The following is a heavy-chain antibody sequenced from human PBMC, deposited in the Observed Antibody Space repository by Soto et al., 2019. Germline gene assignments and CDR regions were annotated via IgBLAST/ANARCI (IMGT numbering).Heavy chain of an antibody. CDR3: ARTVTTAFDI. CDR1: GGSISSYY. J-gene: IGHJ3*02. Sequence: SETLSLTCTVSGGSISSYYWSWIRQPPGKGLEWIGYIYYSGSTNYNPSLKSRVTISVDTSKNQFPLKLSSVTAADTAVYYCARTVTTAFDIWGQGTMVTVSS. V-gene: IGHV4-59*01. D-gene: IGHD4-17*01. CDR2: IYYSGST.